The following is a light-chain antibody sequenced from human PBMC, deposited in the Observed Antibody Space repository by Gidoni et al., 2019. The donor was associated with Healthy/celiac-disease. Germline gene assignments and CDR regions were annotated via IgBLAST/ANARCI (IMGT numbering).Light chain of an antibody. CDR2: GAA. CDR1: QSVSSSY. V-gene: IGKV3-20*01. CDR3: QQYGSAPLT. Sequence: DILLTQSPGTLSLSPGERATLSCRASQSVSSSYLAWYQQKPGQAPRLLIYGAASRATGIPDRFSGSGSGTDFTLTISRLEPEEFAVYYCQQYGSAPLTFXPXTKVDIK. J-gene: IGKJ3*01.